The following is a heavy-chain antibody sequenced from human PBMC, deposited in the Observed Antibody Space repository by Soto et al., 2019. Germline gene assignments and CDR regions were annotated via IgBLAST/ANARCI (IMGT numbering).Heavy chain of an antibody. Sequence: GGSLRLSCAASGFTFSNAWMSWVRQAPGKGLEWVGRIKSKTDGGTTDYAGPVKGRFTISREDSKNKLYLQMHSLKTEYRAVYDCTTESGGSYSTGDAFDIWGQGTMVTVS. V-gene: IGHV3-15*01. D-gene: IGHD3-16*01. J-gene: IGHJ3*02. CDR3: TTESGGSYSTGDAFDI. CDR2: IKSKTDGGTT. CDR1: GFTFSNAW.